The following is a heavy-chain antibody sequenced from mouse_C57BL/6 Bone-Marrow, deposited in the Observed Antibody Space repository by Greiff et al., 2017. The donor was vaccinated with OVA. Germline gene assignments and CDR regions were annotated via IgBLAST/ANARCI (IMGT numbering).Heavy chain of an antibody. J-gene: IGHJ4*01. CDR2: ISDGGSYT. Sequence: EVQVVESGGGLVKPGGSLKLSCAASGFTFSSYAMSWVRQTPEKRLEWVATISDGGSYTYYPDNVKGRFTISRDNAKNNLYLQMSHLKSEDTAMYYCARDRRRSYAMDYWGQGTSVTVSS. CDR1: GFTFSSYA. CDR3: ARDRRRSYAMDY. V-gene: IGHV5-4*01.